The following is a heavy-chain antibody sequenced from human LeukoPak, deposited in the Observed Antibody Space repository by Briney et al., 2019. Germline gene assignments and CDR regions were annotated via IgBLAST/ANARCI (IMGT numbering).Heavy chain of an antibody. D-gene: IGHD6-13*01. CDR2: IWFDGSTQ. CDR3: ARGPYSSSWYYFEY. V-gene: IGHV3-33*01. J-gene: IGHJ4*02. Sequence: GGSLRLSCAASGFIFTSHGMHWVRQAPGKGLEWVAVIWFDGSTQFYADSVKGRFTISRDNSKNTLYLQMNSLRAEDTAVYYCARGPYSSSWYYFEYWGQGTLVTVSS. CDR1: GFIFTSHG.